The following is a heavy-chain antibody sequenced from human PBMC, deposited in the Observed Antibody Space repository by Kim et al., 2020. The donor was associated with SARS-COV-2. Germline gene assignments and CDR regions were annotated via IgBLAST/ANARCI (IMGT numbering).Heavy chain of an antibody. CDR2: I. V-gene: IGHV3-48*01. D-gene: IGHD1-1*01. Sequence: IFYATSVKGRVTISRDNADNSLFLQMNSLRAEDTAVYYCARTTRRYGMDVWGQGTTVTVSS. CDR3: ARTTRRYGMDV. J-gene: IGHJ6*02.